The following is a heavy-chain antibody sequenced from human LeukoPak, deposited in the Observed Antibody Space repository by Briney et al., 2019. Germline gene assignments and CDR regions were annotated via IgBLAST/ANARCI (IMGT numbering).Heavy chain of an antibody. J-gene: IGHJ3*02. Sequence: GGSLRLSCAASGFTFSSYGMHWVRQAPGKGLKWVACIRYDGSNKYYADSVKGRFTISRDNSKNTLYLQMNSLRAEDTAVYYCARDSVTEDVYSGYDLGAFDIWGQGTMVTVSS. D-gene: IGHD5-12*01. V-gene: IGHV3-30*02. CDR2: IRYDGSNK. CDR3: ARDSVTEDVYSGYDLGAFDI. CDR1: GFTFSSYG.